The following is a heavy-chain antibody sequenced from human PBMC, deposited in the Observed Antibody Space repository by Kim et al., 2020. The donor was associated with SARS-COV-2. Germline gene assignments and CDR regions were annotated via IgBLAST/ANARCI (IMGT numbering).Heavy chain of an antibody. J-gene: IGHJ4*02. CDR2: IWYDGSNK. CDR1: GFTFSSYG. D-gene: IGHD3-3*01. Sequence: GGSLRLSCAASGFTFSSYGMHWVRQAPGKGLEWVAVIWYDGSNKYYADSVKGRFTISRDNSKNTLYLQMNSLRAEDTAVYYCARGAYYDFWSGYYEVGYFDYWGQGTLVTVSS. V-gene: IGHV3-33*01. CDR3: ARGAYYDFWSGYYEVGYFDY.